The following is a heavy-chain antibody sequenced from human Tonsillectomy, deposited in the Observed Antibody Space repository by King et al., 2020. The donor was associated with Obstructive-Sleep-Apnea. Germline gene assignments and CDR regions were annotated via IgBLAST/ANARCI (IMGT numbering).Heavy chain of an antibody. Sequence: VQLVESGGTLVKPGGSLRLSCAASGFPFSDHYMSWIRQAPGKGLEWVSYISSSTTYTNYADSVKGRFTISRDNAKNSLYLQMNSLRAEDTDVYYCARVDVGVTSAFDIWGQGTMVTVSS. CDR1: GFPFSDHY. D-gene: IGHD1-26*01. J-gene: IGHJ3*02. V-gene: IGHV3-11*06. CDR3: ARVDVGVTSAFDI. CDR2: ISSSTTYT.